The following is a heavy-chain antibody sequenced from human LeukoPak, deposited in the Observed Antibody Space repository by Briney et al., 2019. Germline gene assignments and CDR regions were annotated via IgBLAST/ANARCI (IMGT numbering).Heavy chain of an antibody. CDR3: ARDRVAVAGTFYYYGMDV. V-gene: IGHV1-46*01. CDR2: INPSGGST. Sequence: ASVKVSCKASGYTFTSYYMHWVRQAPGQGLEWMGIINPSGGSTSYAQKFQGRVTMTRDTSTSTVYMELSSLRSEDTAVYYCARDRVAVAGTFYYYGMDVWGQGTTVTVSS. J-gene: IGHJ6*02. D-gene: IGHD6-19*01. CDR1: GYTFTSYY.